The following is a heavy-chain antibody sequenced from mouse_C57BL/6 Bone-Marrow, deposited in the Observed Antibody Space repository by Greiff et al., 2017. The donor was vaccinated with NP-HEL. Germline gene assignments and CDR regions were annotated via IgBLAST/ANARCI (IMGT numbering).Heavy chain of an antibody. Sequence: VQQQQSGPELVKPGASVKISCKASGYSFTDYNMNWVKQSNGKSLEWIGVINPNYGTTSYNQKFKGKATLTVDQSSSTAYMQLNSLTSEDSAVYYCATIYDGYYYYAMDYWGQGTSVTVSS. D-gene: IGHD2-3*01. CDR1: GYSFTDYN. CDR2: INPNYGTT. J-gene: IGHJ4*01. CDR3: ATIYDGYYYYAMDY. V-gene: IGHV1-39*01.